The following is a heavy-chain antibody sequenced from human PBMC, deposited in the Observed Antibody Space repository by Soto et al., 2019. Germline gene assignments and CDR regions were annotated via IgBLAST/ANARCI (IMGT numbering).Heavy chain of an antibody. V-gene: IGHV3-21*01. CDR2: ISTSSNLI. CDR3: ARGLKTAVFYGMDV. D-gene: IGHD2-2*01. CDR1: GFNFSRSS. Sequence: GGSLRLSCAASGFNFSRSSMNWVRQAPGKGLEWVASISTSSNLIYYEDSGKGRFTVSRDNTKSSMFLQLISLRAEDTAIYYCARGLKTAVFYGMDVWGQGTTVTVSS. J-gene: IGHJ6*02.